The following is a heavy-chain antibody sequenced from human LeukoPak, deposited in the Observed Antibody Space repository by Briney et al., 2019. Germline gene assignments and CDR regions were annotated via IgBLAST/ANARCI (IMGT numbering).Heavy chain of an antibody. D-gene: IGHD5-18*01. J-gene: IGHJ4*02. CDR3: ARRGYSYGFDY. V-gene: IGHV4-30-2*01. Sequence: SQTLSLTCAVSGGSISRGGYSWSWIRQPPGKGLEWIGYIYHSGSTYYNPSPKSRVTISVDRSKNQFSLKLSSVTAADTAVYYCARRGYSYGFDYWGQGTLVTVSS. CDR1: GGSISRGGYS. CDR2: IYHSGST.